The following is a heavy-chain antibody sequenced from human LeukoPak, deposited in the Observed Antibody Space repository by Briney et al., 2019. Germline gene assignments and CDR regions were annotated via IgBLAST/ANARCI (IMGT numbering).Heavy chain of an antibody. CDR3: ARDIPNSSWGLDV. Sequence: GGSLRLSCAASGFTFSTYAMAWVRQAPGKGLEWVSCISINARVTYYGESVRGRFTISRDNSKNTLYLQMNSLRADDAATYYCARDIPNSSWGLDVWGQGTAVTVSS. CDR1: GFTFSTYA. V-gene: IGHV3-23*01. CDR2: ISINARVT. D-gene: IGHD6-13*01. J-gene: IGHJ6*02.